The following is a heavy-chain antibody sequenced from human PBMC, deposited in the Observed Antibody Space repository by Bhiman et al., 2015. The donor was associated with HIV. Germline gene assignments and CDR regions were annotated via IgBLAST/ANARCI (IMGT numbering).Heavy chain of an antibody. CDR2: ISSTSYNI. CDR3: AREIGNTWYHPWGYVGD. D-gene: IGHD6-13*01. Sequence: EVQLVESGGGLVQPGGSLRLSCAASGFTFSSSEMSWVRQAPGKGLEWVSYISSTSYNIYYADSVKGRFTISRDNAKDSLFLQMNSLRAEDTAVYYCAREIGNTWYHPWGYVGDWGQGTLVTVSS. CDR1: GFTFSSSE. V-gene: IGHV3-48*03. J-gene: IGHJ4*02.